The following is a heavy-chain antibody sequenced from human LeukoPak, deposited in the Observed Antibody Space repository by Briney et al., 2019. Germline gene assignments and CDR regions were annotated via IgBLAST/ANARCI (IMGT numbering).Heavy chain of an antibody. CDR3: ARQNKNDYIWGNYRTNYFDY. Sequence: PGGSLRLSCAASGFTFDDYGLSWLRQAPGKGLEWVSGINWNGGSTGYADSVKGRFTISRDNAKNSLYLQMNSLRAEDTALYYCARQNKNDYIWGNYRTNYFDYRGQGTLVTVSS. V-gene: IGHV3-20*04. D-gene: IGHD3-16*02. CDR2: INWNGGST. CDR1: GFTFDDYG. J-gene: IGHJ4*02.